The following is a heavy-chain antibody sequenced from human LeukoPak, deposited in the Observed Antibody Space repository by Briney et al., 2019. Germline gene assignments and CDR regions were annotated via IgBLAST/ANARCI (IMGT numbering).Heavy chain of an antibody. CDR1: GFTFSSYW. CDR3: ARIGGAAAHRYYYYYMDV. Sequence: GGSLRLSCAASGFTFSSYWMSWVRQAPGKGLEWVANIKQDGSEKYYVDSVKGRFTISRDNAKNSPYLQMNSLRAEDTAVYYCARIGGAAAHRYYYYYMDVWGKGTTVTVSS. CDR2: IKQDGSEK. J-gene: IGHJ6*03. V-gene: IGHV3-7*01. D-gene: IGHD6-13*01.